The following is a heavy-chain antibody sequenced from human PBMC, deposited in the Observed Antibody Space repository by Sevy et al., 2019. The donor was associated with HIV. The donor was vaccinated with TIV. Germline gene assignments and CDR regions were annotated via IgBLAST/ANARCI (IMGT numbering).Heavy chain of an antibody. CDR2: INPNSGGT. CDR3: ARYLTFGAYYFDY. Sequence: ASVKVSCKASGYTFTGYYMHWVRQAPGQGLEWMGRINPNSGGTNYAQKFQGRVTMTRDTSNSTAYMELSRLRSDDTAVYYCARYLTFGAYYFDYWGQGTLVTVSS. D-gene: IGHD3-3*01. CDR1: GYTFTGYY. V-gene: IGHV1-2*06. J-gene: IGHJ4*02.